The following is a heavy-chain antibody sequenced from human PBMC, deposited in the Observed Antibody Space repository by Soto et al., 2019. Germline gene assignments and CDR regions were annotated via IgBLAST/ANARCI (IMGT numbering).Heavy chain of an antibody. V-gene: IGHV4-30-4*01. CDR1: GASISSSGDYS. J-gene: IGHJ5*02. D-gene: IGHD2-2*01. Sequence: SETLSLTCSVSGASISSSGDYSWSWIRQPPGKGLEWIGSIYYSGSTYYNPSLKSRVTISVDTSKNQFSLKLSSVTAADTAVYYCARLFCSSTTCYLCANWFDPWGQVTLVTVPS. CDR2: IYYSGST. CDR3: ARLFCSSTTCYLCANWFDP.